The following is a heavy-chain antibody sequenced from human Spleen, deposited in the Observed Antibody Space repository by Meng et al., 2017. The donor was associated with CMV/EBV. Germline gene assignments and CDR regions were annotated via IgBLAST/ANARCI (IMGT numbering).Heavy chain of an antibody. V-gene: IGHV3-72*01. Sequence: SGFTFSDRYMDWVRQAPGEGLEWVGRIRNKANNYTTEYAASVKGRFTISRDDSKDSLYLQMNSLKPEDTAVYYCTASGYCRSSSCDGWGQGTLVTVSS. CDR3: TASGYCRSSSCDG. CDR2: IRNKANNYTT. CDR1: GFTFSDRY. J-gene: IGHJ4*02. D-gene: IGHD2-15*01.